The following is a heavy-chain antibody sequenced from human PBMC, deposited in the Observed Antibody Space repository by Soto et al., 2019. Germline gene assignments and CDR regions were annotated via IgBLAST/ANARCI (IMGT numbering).Heavy chain of an antibody. V-gene: IGHV1-69*02. CDR1: GGTFSSYT. CDR3: ARNRVRGVIDGDY. CDR2: IIPILGIA. D-gene: IGHD3-10*01. Sequence: QVQLVQSGAEVKKPGSSVKVSCKASGGTFSSYTISWVRQAPGQGLEWMGRIIPILGIANYAHKFQGRVTMTTDKSKSTAYMELSSLRSEDTAMYYCARNRVRGVIDGDYWGQGTLVTVSS. J-gene: IGHJ4*02.